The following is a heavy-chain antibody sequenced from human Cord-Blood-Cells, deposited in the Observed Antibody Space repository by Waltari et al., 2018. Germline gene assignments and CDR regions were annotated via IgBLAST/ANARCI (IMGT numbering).Heavy chain of an antibody. D-gene: IGHD3-10*01. CDR3: ATDDGGGSGIFDY. CDR1: GYTLTALS. J-gene: IGHJ4*02. Sequence: QVPLVQSGAEVKKPGASVKVSCKVSGYTLTALSQHWVRPAPGKGLEWMGGFDPEDGETIYAQKFQGRVTMTEDTSTDTAYMELSSLRSEDTAVYYCATDDGGGSGIFDYWGQGTLVTVSS. V-gene: IGHV1-24*01. CDR2: FDPEDGET.